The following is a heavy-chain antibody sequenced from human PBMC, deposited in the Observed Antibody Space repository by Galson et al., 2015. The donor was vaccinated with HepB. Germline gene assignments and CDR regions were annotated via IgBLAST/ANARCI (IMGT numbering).Heavy chain of an antibody. Sequence: SLRLSCAASGFTFSSYAMSWVRQAPGKGLDWVSAISSNGYRTYYADSVKRRFTVSRDNSRNTLYLQMNSLRDEDTAVYYCAKESSSSPSFAYGVQRTLVTAYS. D-gene: IGHD6-13*01. J-gene: IGHJ4*02. CDR1: GFTFSSYA. V-gene: IGHV3-23*01. CDR3: AKESSSSPSFAY. CDR2: ISSNGYRT.